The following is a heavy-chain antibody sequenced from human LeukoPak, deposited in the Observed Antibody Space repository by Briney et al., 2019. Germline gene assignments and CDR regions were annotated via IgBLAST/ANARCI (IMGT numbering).Heavy chain of an antibody. D-gene: IGHD3-22*01. Sequence: GSLRLSCAASGFTLSFYNMNWIRQPPGKGLEWIGEISHSGRTNYNPSLKSRVTISLDTSKNQFSLKLSSVTAADTAVYFCTMGYDSSPPYWGQGPLVTVSS. CDR1: GFTLSFYN. CDR3: TMGYDSSPPY. CDR2: ISHSGRT. V-gene: IGHV4-34*08. J-gene: IGHJ4*02.